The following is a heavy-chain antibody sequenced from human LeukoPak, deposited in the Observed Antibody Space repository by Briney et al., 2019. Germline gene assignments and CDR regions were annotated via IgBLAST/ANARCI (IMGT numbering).Heavy chain of an antibody. CDR2: IYTSGST. CDR3: ARGAIKKRITMIVVVPLFDY. J-gene: IGHJ4*02. V-gene: IGHV4-4*07. D-gene: IGHD3-22*01. CDR1: GGSISSYY. Sequence: SETLSLTCTVSGGSISSYYWSWIRQPAGKGLEWIGRIYTSGSTNYNPSLKSRVTMSVDTSKNQFSLKLSSVTAADTAVYYCARGAIKKRITMIVVVPLFDYWGQGTLVTVSS.